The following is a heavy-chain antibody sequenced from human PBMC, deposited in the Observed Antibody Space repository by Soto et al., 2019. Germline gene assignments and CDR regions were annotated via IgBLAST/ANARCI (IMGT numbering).Heavy chain of an antibody. CDR1: GGTFSSYA. CDR2: IIPIFGTA. J-gene: IGHJ6*02. Sequence: QVQLVQSGAEVKKPGSSVKVSCKASGGTFSSYAISWVRQAPGQGLEWMGGIIPIFGTANYAQKFQGRVTITADASTSTAYMELSSLRSEDTAVYYCAVRYCSSTSCYTGSIYYYYGMDVWGQGTTVTVSS. CDR3: AVRYCSSTSCYTGSIYYYYGMDV. V-gene: IGHV1-69*01. D-gene: IGHD2-2*02.